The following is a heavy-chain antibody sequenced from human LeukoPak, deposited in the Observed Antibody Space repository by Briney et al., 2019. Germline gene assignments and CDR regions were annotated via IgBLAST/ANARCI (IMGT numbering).Heavy chain of an antibody. CDR3: ARAVTGYYFDY. CDR1: GFTVSSNN. Sequence: PGGSLRLSCAASGFTVSSNNMSWVRQAPGKGLEWVSIIYIVGTTHYPDSVKGRFTISRDNSKNTLYLQINNLRADDTAVYYCARAVTGYYFDYWGQGTLVTVSS. D-gene: IGHD6-19*01. J-gene: IGHJ4*02. CDR2: IYIVGTT. V-gene: IGHV3-66*01.